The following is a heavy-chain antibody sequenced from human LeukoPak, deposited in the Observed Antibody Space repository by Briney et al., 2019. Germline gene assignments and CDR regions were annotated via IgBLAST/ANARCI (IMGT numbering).Heavy chain of an antibody. CDR2: IYTTGST. CDR1: GGSISSGSYY. CDR3: ARGGYFSDY. J-gene: IGHJ4*02. Sequence: SETLSLTCTVSGGSISSGSYYWSWIRQPAGKGLEWIGRIYTTGSTNYNPSLKSRVTISVDTSENQFSLNLSSVTAADTAVYYCARGGYFSDYWGQGTLVTVSS. V-gene: IGHV4-61*02.